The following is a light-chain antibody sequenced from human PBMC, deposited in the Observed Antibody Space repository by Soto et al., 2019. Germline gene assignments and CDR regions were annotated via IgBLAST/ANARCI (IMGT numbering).Light chain of an antibody. V-gene: IGLV2-14*01. J-gene: IGLJ1*01. CDR3: SSCASSSTSYV. CDR1: SSDVGGYNY. Sequence: QSALTQPASVSGSPGQSITISCTGTSSDVGGYNYVSWYQQHPGKAPKLMIFEVSNRPSGVSNRFSGSKSGNTASLTISGLQAEDEADYYCSSCASSSTSYVFGTGTQLTVL. CDR2: EVS.